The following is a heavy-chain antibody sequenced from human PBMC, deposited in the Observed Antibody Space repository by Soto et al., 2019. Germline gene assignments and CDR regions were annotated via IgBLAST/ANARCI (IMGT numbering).Heavy chain of an antibody. Sequence: VGSLRLSCAASGFTFSSYAMSWVRQAPGKGLEWVSAISGSGGSTYYADSVKGRFTISRDNSKNTLYLQMNSLRVEDTAVYYCAQCTGGLYVLLWRIGMDGSGKGTRVTVAS. J-gene: IGHJ6*04. V-gene: IGHV3-23*01. CDR2: ISGSGGST. CDR1: GFTFSSYA. D-gene: IGHD2-8*02. CDR3: AQCTGGLYVLLWRIGMDG.